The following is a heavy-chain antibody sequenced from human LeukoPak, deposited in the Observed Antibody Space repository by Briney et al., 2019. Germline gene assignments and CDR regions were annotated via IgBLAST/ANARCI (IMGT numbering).Heavy chain of an antibody. CDR1: GYFIRSGFY. CDR2: FYHSGST. J-gene: IGHJ5*02. Sequence: SETLSLTCTVSGYFIRSGFYWGWIRQPPGKGLEWIGSFYHSGSTYYNPSLESRVTMSVDTSKNQFSLKLSSVTAADTAVYYCARESEEAAGPNWFDPWGQGTLVTVSS. CDR3: ARESEEAAGPNWFDP. V-gene: IGHV4-38-2*02. D-gene: IGHD6-13*01.